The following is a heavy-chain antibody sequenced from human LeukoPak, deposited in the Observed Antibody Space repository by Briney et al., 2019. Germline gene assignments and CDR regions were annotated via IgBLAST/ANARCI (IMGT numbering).Heavy chain of an antibody. D-gene: IGHD3-22*01. CDR1: GLTLSNYW. V-gene: IGHV3-7*03. J-gene: IGHJ4*02. CDR2: IKQDGSEK. CDR3: ARDSSRGITMIVD. Sequence: GGSLRLSCTASGLTLSNYWMIWVRQAPGKGLQWVAKIKQDGSEKYYVDSVKGRFTISRDNVENSLYLQMNSLRAEDTAFYHCARDSSRGITMIVDWGQGTLVTVSS.